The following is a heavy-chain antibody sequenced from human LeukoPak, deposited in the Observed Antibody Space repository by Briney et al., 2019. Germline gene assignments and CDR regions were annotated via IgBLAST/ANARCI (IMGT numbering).Heavy chain of an antibody. D-gene: IGHD6-13*01. Sequence: SETLSLTCTVSGVSISSSSYYWGWIRQPPGKGLEWIGEINHSGSTNFNPSLKSRVTISVDTSKNQFSLKLRSVTAADTAVYYCARGGGRSSSWPDYWYFDLWGRGTLVTVSS. CDR3: ARGGGRSSSWPDYWYFDL. CDR1: GVSISSSSYY. V-gene: IGHV4-39*07. CDR2: INHSGST. J-gene: IGHJ2*01.